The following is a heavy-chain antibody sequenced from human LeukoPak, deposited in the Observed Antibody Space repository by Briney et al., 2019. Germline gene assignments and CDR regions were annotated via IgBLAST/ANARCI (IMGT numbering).Heavy chain of an antibody. Sequence: SETLSLTCTISGGSISSGSYYWSWIRQPAGKGLEWIGRIYTTGSTNYGSTDYNPSLKSRVTISLDTSRNQFSLKLNSVTAADTAVYYCAKSNGYGLVDIWGQGTMVTVSS. CDR3: AKSNGYGLVDI. D-gene: IGHD3-10*01. CDR2: IYTTGST. V-gene: IGHV4-61*02. CDR1: GGSISSGSYY. J-gene: IGHJ3*02.